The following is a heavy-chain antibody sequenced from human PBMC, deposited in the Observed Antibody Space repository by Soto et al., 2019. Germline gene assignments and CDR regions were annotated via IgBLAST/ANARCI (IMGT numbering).Heavy chain of an antibody. CDR2: IIPIFGTA. Sequence: SVKVSCKASGGTFSSYAISWVRQAPGQGLEWMGGIIPIFGTANYAQKFQGRVTITADESTSTAYMELSSLRSEDTAVYYCAISCMDRNGYGYGGHYYYGMDVWGQGTTVTVSS. D-gene: IGHD5-18*01. CDR1: GGTFSSYA. J-gene: IGHJ6*02. CDR3: AISCMDRNGYGYGGHYYYGMDV. V-gene: IGHV1-69*13.